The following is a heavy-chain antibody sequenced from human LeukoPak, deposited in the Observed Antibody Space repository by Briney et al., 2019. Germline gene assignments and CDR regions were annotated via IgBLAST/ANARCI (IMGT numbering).Heavy chain of an antibody. CDR1: GGSISSYY. Sequence: PSETLSLTCTVSGGSISSYYWSWIRQPPGKGLEWIGCIYYTGTTNYNPSLKSRLTISVDTSKNQFSLNLNSVTAADTAVYYCARDHTGDGYNGFDPWGQGTLVTVSS. J-gene: IGHJ5*02. D-gene: IGHD5-24*01. CDR3: ARDHTGDGYNGFDP. V-gene: IGHV4-59*01. CDR2: IYYTGTT.